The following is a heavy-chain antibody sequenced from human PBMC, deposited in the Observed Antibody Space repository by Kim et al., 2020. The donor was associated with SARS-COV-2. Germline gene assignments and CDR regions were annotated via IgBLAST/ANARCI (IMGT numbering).Heavy chain of an antibody. CDR3: ARDWGYGSGSNNWFDP. J-gene: IGHJ5*02. Sequence: GGSLRLSCAASGFTFSSYSMNWVRQAPGKGLEWVSSISSSSSYIYYADSVKGRFTISRDNAKNSLYLQMNSLRAEDTAVYYCARDWGYGSGSNNWFDPWGQGTLVTVSS. CDR2: ISSSSSYI. CDR1: GFTFSSYS. D-gene: IGHD3-10*01. V-gene: IGHV3-21*01.